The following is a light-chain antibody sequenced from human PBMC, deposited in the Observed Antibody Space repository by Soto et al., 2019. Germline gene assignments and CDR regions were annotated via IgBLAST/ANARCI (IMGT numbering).Light chain of an antibody. CDR3: QQYGSSPWT. CDR2: GAS. Sequence: EIVLTQSPGTLSLSPGQRATLSCRARQSVSSSYLAWYQQRPGQAPRLPIYGASIRATGIPDRFSGSGSGTDFTLTISRLEPEDFAVYYCQQYGSSPWTFGQGTKVDIK. CDR1: QSVSSSY. J-gene: IGKJ1*01. V-gene: IGKV3-20*01.